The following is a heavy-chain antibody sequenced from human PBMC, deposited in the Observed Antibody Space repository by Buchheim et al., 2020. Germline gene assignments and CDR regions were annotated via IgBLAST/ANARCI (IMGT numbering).Heavy chain of an antibody. J-gene: IGHJ4*02. D-gene: IGHD3-22*01. CDR2: IYIDGTTK. V-gene: IGHV3-74*01. CDR3: VRDLGWHTDRSGSPLDS. Sequence: DVQLVESGGGLVQPGGSLRLSCAASGFTFSGYWMHWVRQAPGKGLVWVARIYIDGTTKTYADSVRGRFTISRDNAKNTLHLQMNSLRVEDTAVYYCVRDLGWHTDRSGSPLDSWGQGTL. CDR1: GFTFSGYW.